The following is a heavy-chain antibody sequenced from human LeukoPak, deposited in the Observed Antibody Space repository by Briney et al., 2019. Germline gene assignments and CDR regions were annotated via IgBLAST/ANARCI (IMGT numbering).Heavy chain of an antibody. V-gene: IGHV4-61*01. J-gene: IGHJ5*02. CDR3: ARFYSSSWYAHDGFDP. CDR2: IYYSGST. Sequence: SETLSLTCTVSGGSISSSSYYWSWIRQPPGKGLEWIGYIYYSGSTNYNPSLKSRVTISVDTSKNQFSLKLSSVTAADMAVYYCARFYSSSWYAHDGFDPWGQGTLVTVSS. CDR1: GGSISSSSYY. D-gene: IGHD6-13*01.